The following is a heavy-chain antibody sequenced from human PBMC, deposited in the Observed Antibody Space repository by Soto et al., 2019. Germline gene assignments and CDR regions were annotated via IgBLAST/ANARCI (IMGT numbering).Heavy chain of an antibody. V-gene: IGHV4-34*01. D-gene: IGHD3-10*01. CDR1: GGSFSGYY. CDR2: IHHSGST. Sequence: SETLSLTCAVYGGSFSGYYWSWIRQPPGKGLEWIGEIHHSGSTNYNPSLKSRVTISADTSKNQFSLELSSVTAADTAVYYCASYGSGSYYNGYYFDYWGQGTLVTVSS. CDR3: ASYGSGSYYNGYYFDY. J-gene: IGHJ4*02.